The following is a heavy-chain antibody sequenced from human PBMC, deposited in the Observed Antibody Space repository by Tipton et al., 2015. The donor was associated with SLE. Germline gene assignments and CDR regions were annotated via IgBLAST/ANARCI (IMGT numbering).Heavy chain of an antibody. J-gene: IGHJ4*02. D-gene: IGHD1-1*01. CDR2: IYYSGST. V-gene: IGHV4-59*08. CDR3: ARQGTGTFYY. Sequence: TLSLTCTVSGGSISSHYWSWIRQPPGKGLEWIGYIYYSGSTYYNPSLKSRVTISVDTSKNQFSLKLSSVTAADTAVYYCARQGTGTFYYWGQGTLVTVSS. CDR1: GGSISSHY.